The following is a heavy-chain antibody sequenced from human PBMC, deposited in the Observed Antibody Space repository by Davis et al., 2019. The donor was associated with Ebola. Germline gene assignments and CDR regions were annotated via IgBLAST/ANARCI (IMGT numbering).Heavy chain of an antibody. CDR3: ARDQYDILTGYHDY. CDR2: ISSSSSYI. Sequence: GGSLRLSCAASGFTFSSYSMNWVRQAPGKGLEWVSSISSSSSYIYYADSVKGRFTISRDNAKNSLYLQMNSLRAEDTAVYYCARDQYDILTGYHDYWGQGTLVTVSS. D-gene: IGHD3-9*01. J-gene: IGHJ4*02. CDR1: GFTFSSYS. V-gene: IGHV3-21*01.